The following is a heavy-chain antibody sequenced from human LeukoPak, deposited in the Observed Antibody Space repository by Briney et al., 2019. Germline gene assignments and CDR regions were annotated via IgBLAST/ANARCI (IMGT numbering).Heavy chain of an antibody. D-gene: IGHD6-13*01. J-gene: IGHJ6*03. CDR2: IYYSGST. CDR3: ARVGIAPRYYFDYYMDV. Sequence: SETQSLTCTVSGGSISSYCWSWIRQPPGKGLEWIEYIYYSGSTNYNPSLKSRVTISVDTSKNQFSLKLSSVTAADTAVYYCARVGIAPRYYFDYYMDVWGEGTTVTVSS. V-gene: IGHV4-59*01. CDR1: GGSISSYC.